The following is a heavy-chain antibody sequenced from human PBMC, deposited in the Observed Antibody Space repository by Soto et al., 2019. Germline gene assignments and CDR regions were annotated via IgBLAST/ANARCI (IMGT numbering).Heavy chain of an antibody. CDR1: GYSFTSYY. CDR2: INPSDGST. CDR3: ARDRLSPPVLDY. Sequence: QVQLLQSGAEVKKPGASVKVSCKASGYSFTSYYMHWVRQAPGQGLEWMGIINPSDGSTRYAQRFQDKVTMTRETSTSTVYMEVSSLRSEDTAVYYCARDRLSPPVLDYWGQGTLVTVPS. V-gene: IGHV1-46*01. J-gene: IGHJ4*02. D-gene: IGHD3-16*01.